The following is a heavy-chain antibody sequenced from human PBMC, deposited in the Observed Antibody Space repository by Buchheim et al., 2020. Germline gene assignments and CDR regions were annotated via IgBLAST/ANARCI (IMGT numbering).Heavy chain of an antibody. V-gene: IGHV3-66*02. J-gene: IGHJ4*02. Sequence: EVQLVESGGGLVQPGGSLRLSCAASGFTFSSRWMHWVRQAPGKGLVWVSVIYSGGSTYYADSVKGRFTISRDNSKNTLYLQMNSLRAEDTAVYYCAREKTVGATNSDYWGQGTL. D-gene: IGHD1-26*01. CDR3: AREKTVGATNSDY. CDR1: GFTFSSRW. CDR2: IYSGGST.